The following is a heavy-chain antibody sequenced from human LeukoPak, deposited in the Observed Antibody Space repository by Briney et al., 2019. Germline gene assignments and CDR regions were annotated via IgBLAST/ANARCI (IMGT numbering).Heavy chain of an antibody. V-gene: IGHV4-30-4*01. CDR1: GGSISSYY. CDR2: IYYSGST. D-gene: IGHD3-22*01. CDR3: ASVYYGSSGYYPN. Sequence: SETLSLTCTVSGGSISSYYWSWIRQPPGKGLEWIGYIYYSGSTYYNPSLKSRVTISVDTSKNQFSLKLSSVTAADTAVYYCASVYYGSSGYYPNWGQGTLVTVSS. J-gene: IGHJ4*02.